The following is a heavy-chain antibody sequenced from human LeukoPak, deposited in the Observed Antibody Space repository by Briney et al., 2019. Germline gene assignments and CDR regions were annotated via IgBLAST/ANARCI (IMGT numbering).Heavy chain of an antibody. CDR1: GGSMNIYY. D-gene: IGHD4-17*01. V-gene: IGHV4-59*01. Sequence: SETLSLTCTVSGGSMNIYYWSWIRQPPGKGLEWIGYIYYSGTTNYNPPLQNRLTISVDTSKNQFSLKLTSVTAADTAVYYCARVRADYGDYSFNFWGQGTLVTVSS. CDR3: ARVRADYGDYSFNF. J-gene: IGHJ4*02. CDR2: IYYSGTT.